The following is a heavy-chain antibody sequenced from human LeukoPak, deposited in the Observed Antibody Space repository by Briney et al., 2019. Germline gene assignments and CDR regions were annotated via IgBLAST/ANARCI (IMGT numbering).Heavy chain of an antibody. CDR2: INHSGST. D-gene: IGHD6-6*01. CDR3: ARRRQLARTYYMDV. J-gene: IGHJ6*03. V-gene: IGHV4-34*01. Sequence: PSETLSLTCTVSGGSISDYSWSWIRQPPGKGLEWIGEINHSGSTNYNPSLKSRVTISVDTSKNQFSLKLSSVTAADTAVYYCARRRQLARTYYMDVWGKGTTVTVSS. CDR1: GGSISDYS.